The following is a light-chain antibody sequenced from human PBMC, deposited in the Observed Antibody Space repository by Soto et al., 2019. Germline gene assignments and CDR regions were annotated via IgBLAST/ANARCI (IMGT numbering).Light chain of an antibody. CDR3: QQRINWPLT. CDR1: QSVSSD. Sequence: EIVMTQSPATLSVSPGESATLSCRASQSVSSDLAWYQQKPGQAPRLLIYYASTRATGFPARFSGGGSGTEFTLTISSLQSEDSAFYYCQQRINWPLTFGGGTKVDIK. J-gene: IGKJ4*01. V-gene: IGKV3-15*01. CDR2: YAS.